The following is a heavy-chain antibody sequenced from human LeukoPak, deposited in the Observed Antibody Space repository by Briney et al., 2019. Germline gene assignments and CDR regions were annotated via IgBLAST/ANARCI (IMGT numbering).Heavy chain of an antibody. V-gene: IGHV2-5*01. CDR3: VHRVLGGQGAPQIDY. CDR2: IYWNDDK. J-gene: IGHJ4*02. D-gene: IGHD1-26*01. CDR1: GFSLSTSGVG. Sequence: SGPTLVNPTQTLTLTCTFSGFSLSTSGVGVGWIRQPPGKALEWLAIIYWNDDKRYTSSMNSRLAIAKDTSKNQVVLTMTNMDPVDTATYYCVHRVLGGQGAPQIDYWGQGALVTVSS.